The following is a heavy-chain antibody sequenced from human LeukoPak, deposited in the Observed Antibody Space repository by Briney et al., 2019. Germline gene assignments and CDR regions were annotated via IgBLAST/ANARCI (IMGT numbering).Heavy chain of an antibody. CDR2: IYSGGST. CDR3: ARGAGGIMGGFDY. Sequence: GGSLRLSCAASGFSFSSHHMSWVRQAPGKGLEWVSVIYSGGSTYYADSVKGRFTISRDNSKNTLYLQMNSLRAEDTAVYYCARGAGGIMGGFDYWGQGTLVTVSS. J-gene: IGHJ4*02. CDR1: GFSFSSHH. D-gene: IGHD3-16*01. V-gene: IGHV3-53*01.